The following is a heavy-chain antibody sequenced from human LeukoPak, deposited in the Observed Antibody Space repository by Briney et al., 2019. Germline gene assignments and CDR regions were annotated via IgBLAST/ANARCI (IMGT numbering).Heavy chain of an antibody. CDR2: IYHSGST. CDR3: ARGGYSYGYDFDY. V-gene: IGHV4-30-2*01. Sequence: SETLSLTCTVSGGSISSGGYYWSWIRQPPGKGLEWIGYIYHSGSTYYNPSLKSRVTISVDRSKNQFSLKLSSATAADTAVYYCARGGYSYGYDFDYWGQGTLVTVSS. CDR1: GGSISSGGYY. J-gene: IGHJ4*02. D-gene: IGHD5-18*01.